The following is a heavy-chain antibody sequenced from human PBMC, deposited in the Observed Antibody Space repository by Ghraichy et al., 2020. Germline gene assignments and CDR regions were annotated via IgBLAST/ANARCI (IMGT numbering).Heavy chain of an antibody. CDR1: GGSISSSSYY. J-gene: IGHJ4*02. CDR3: ARDPGRGLRYFDWLSGGAYYFDY. V-gene: IGHV4-39*07. CDR2: IYYSGST. D-gene: IGHD3-9*01. Sequence: SETLSLTCTVSGGSISSSSYYWGWIRQPPGKGLEWIGSIYYSGSTYYNPSLKSRVTISVDTSKNQFSLKLSSVTAADTAVYYCARDPGRGLRYFDWLSGGAYYFDYWGQGTLVTVSS.